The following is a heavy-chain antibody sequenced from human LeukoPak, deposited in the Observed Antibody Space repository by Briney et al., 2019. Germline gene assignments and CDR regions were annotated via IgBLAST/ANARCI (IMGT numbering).Heavy chain of an antibody. D-gene: IGHD6-19*01. Sequence: KTGESLKISCKGSGYSFTYYWIAWVRQMPGKGLECMGIIYPGDSDTRYSPSFQGQVTISADKSISTAYLQWSSLKASDTAMYYCARTGHDSGWYDFDYWGQGTLVTVSS. CDR2: IYPGDSDT. CDR3: ARTGHDSGWYDFDY. J-gene: IGHJ4*02. CDR1: GYSFTYYW. V-gene: IGHV5-51*01.